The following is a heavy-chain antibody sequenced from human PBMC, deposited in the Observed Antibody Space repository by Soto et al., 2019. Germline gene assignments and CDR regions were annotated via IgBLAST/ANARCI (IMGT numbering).Heavy chain of an antibody. D-gene: IGHD2-8*02. CDR1: GFTFSKYA. CDR2: ISDSGGTT. CDR3: AKGKGTGVTRVGAFDI. V-gene: IGHV3-23*01. J-gene: IGHJ3*02. Sequence: EVQLLESGGGLVQPGGSLRLSCAASGFTFSKYAMSWVRQAPGKGLDWVSGISDSGGTTYSADSVKGRFTISRDNSKNTLYLQMNSLRAEDTAVYYCAKGKGTGVTRVGAFDIWGQGTMVTVSS.